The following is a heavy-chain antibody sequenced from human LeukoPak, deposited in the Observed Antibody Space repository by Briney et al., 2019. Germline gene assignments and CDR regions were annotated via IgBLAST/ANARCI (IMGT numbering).Heavy chain of an antibody. CDR1: GFTFSNAW. V-gene: IGHV3-15*01. CDR3: MYFWSGSSLVDY. Sequence: PGGSLRLSCAASGFTFSNAWMSWVRQAPGKGLEWVGRIKSKTDGGTTDYAAPVKGRFTISRDDSKNTLCLEMYSLKTEDTAMYYCMYFWSGSSLVDYWGQGTLVTVSS. J-gene: IGHJ4*02. CDR2: IKSKTDGGTT. D-gene: IGHD3-3*01.